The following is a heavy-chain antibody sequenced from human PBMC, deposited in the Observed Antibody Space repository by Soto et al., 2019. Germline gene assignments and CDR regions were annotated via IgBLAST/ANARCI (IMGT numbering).Heavy chain of an antibody. D-gene: IGHD3-10*01. CDR1: GGSISSSSYY. V-gene: IGHV4-39*01. CDR3: ARLGSGSTRYYFDY. Sequence: PSETLSLTCTVSGGSISSSSYYWGWIRQPPGKGLEWIGSIYYSGSTYYNPSLKSRVTISVDTSKNQFSLKLSSVTAADTAVYYCARLGSGSTRYYFDYWGQGTLVTVSS. CDR2: IYYSGST. J-gene: IGHJ4*02.